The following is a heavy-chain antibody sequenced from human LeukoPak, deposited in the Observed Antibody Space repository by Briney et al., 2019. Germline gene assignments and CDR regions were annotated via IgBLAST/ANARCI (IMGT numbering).Heavy chain of an antibody. CDR2: INPSGGST. J-gene: IGHJ5*02. V-gene: IGHV1-46*01. CDR3: ARDTSPILRFLEWSRIGNWFDP. CDR1: GYTFTDYN. Sequence: ASVKVSCKTSGYTFTDYNLRWVRQAPGQRLEWMGIINPSGGSTSYAQKFQGRVTMTRDMSTSTVYMELSSLRSEDTAVYYCARDTSPILRFLEWSRIGNWFDPWGQGTLVTVSS. D-gene: IGHD3-3*01.